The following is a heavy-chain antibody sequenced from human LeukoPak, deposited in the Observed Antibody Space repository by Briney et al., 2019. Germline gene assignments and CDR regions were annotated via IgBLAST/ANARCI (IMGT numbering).Heavy chain of an antibody. CDR1: GFTFSSYE. CDR3: ARSGSGWYRYYFDY. D-gene: IGHD6-19*01. V-gene: IGHV3-48*03. CDR2: ISSSGSTI. J-gene: IGHJ4*02. Sequence: PAGSLRLSGAASGFTFSSYEMNWVRQAPGKGLEWVSYISSSGSTIYYADSVKGRFTISRDNAKNSLYLQMNSLRAEDTAVYYCARSGSGWYRYYFDYWGQGTLVTVSS.